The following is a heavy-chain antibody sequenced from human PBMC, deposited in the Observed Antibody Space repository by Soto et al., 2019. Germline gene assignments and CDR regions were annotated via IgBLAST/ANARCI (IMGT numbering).Heavy chain of an antibody. J-gene: IGHJ4*02. CDR1: GGSMITHY. CDR3: ASLRQVWLPFES. Sequence: QVQLQESGPGLVKPSETLSLTCTVSGGSMITHYWTWIRQPPGKGLEWIGYVYYSGSTNYNPSLESRVTISVDTSRNQFSLKLRSVTAADTAMYYCASLRQVWLPFESWGQGILVTVSS. D-gene: IGHD5-18*01. V-gene: IGHV4-59*11. CDR2: VYYSGST.